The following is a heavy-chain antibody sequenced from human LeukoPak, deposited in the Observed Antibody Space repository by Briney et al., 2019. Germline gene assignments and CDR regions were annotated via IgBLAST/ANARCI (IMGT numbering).Heavy chain of an antibody. V-gene: IGHV4-59*08. CDR3: ARLDCTGDGCYNH. J-gene: IGHJ4*02. CDR1: GDSVTSYY. CDR2: VSSDGTT. D-gene: IGHD2-8*02. Sequence: SETLSLTCSVSGDSVTSYYWSWIRQPPGKGLEWIGYVSSDGTTNYTPSLRSRLIMSVDTAKNHISLSLTSLTAADTAIYYCARLDCTGDGCYNHWGQGTLVTVSS.